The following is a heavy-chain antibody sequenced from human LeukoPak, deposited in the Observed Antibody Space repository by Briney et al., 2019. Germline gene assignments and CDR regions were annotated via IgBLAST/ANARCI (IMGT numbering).Heavy chain of an antibody. CDR1: GGSISSSSYY. D-gene: IGHD2-15*01. CDR3: ARVAQNYYYYYMDV. Sequence: PSETLSLTCTVSGGSISSSSYYWGWIRQPPGKGLEWIGSIYYSGSTYYNPSFKSRVTISVDTSKNQFSLKLSSVTAADTAVYYCARVAQNYYYYYMDVWGKGTTVTVSS. CDR2: IYYSGST. V-gene: IGHV4-39*01. J-gene: IGHJ6*03.